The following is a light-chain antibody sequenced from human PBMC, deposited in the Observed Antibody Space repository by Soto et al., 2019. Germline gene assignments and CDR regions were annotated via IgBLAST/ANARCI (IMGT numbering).Light chain of an antibody. CDR1: QSISSH. V-gene: IGKV1-39*01. Sequence: EITQKTSSLSASVGDRFTITCRASQSISSHLNWYQQKPGKASNLLIYGASNLHSGVPSRFSGSGSGTNFTLTISSLQPEDFATYYYQQANSFPITFGQ. J-gene: IGKJ5*01. CDR2: GAS. CDR3: QQANSFPIT.